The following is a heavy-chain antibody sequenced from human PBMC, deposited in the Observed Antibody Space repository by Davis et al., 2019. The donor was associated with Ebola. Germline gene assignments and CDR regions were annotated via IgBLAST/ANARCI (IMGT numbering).Heavy chain of an antibody. CDR3: ARAVTMVIPSGWFDP. V-gene: IGHV1-18*01. D-gene: IGHD3-10*01. CDR2: ISAYNGNT. CDR1: RYTFTRYG. J-gene: IGHJ5*02. Sequence: AASVKVSCKASRYTFTRYGISWVRHVPGQGLEWMGWISAYNGNTNYAQNPQGRVTMTTDTSTSTAYMEVRSLRYDDTAVYYCARAVTMVIPSGWFDPWGQGTLVTVSS.